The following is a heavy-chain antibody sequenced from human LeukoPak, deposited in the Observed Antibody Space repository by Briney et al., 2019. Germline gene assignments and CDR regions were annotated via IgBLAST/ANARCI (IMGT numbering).Heavy chain of an antibody. V-gene: IGHV1-2*02. CDR2: INPNSGGT. J-gene: IGHJ6*02. D-gene: IGHD3-9*01. CDR3: AREGLRYSEYYYYGMDV. CDR1: GYTFTGYY. Sequence: ASVKVSCKASGYTFTGYYMHWVRQAPGQGLEWMGWINPNSGGTNYAQKSQGRVTMTRDTSISTAYMELSRLRSDDTAVYYCAREGLRYSEYYYYGMDVWGQGTTVTVSS.